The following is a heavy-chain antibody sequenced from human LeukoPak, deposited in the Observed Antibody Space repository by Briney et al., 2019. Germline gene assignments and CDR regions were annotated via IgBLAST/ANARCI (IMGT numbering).Heavy chain of an antibody. CDR2: IYHSGST. D-gene: IGHD3-3*01. CDR1: GYSISSGYY. J-gene: IGHJ5*02. V-gene: IGHV4-38-2*01. Sequence: SETLSLTCAVSGYSISSGYYWGWIRQPPGKGLEWIGSIYHSGSTYYNPSLKSRVTISVDTSKNQFSLKLSSVTAADTAVYYCARGRLGSAYYDFWSGYSDSNWFDPWGQGTLVTVSS. CDR3: ARGRLGSAYYDFWSGYSDSNWFDP.